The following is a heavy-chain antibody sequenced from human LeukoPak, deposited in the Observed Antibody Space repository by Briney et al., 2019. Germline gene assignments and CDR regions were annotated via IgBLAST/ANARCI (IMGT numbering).Heavy chain of an antibody. CDR3: AGARITMVRGVIYYYYGMDV. CDR2: IYHSGST. D-gene: IGHD3-10*01. J-gene: IGHJ6*02. CDR1: GGSISSGGYS. V-gene: IGHV4-30-2*01. Sequence: SETLSLTCAVSGGSISSGGYSWSWIRQPPGKGLEWIGYIYHSGSTYYNPSLKSRVTISVDRSKNQFSLKLSSVTAADTAVYYCAGARITMVRGVIYYYYGMDVRGQGTTVTVSS.